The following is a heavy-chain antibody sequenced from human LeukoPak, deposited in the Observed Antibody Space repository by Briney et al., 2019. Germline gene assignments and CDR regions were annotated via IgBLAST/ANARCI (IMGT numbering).Heavy chain of an antibody. D-gene: IGHD4/OR15-4a*01. V-gene: IGHV4-34*01. CDR2: INHSGST. Sequence: SETLSLTCAVYGGSFSGYYWSWIRQPPGKGVEWIGEINHSGSTNYNPSLKSRVTISVDTSKNQFSLKLSSVTAAGTAVYYCARDTLGEGEDANYAVYYFDYWGQGTVVTVSS. J-gene: IGHJ4*02. CDR3: ARDTLGEGEDANYAVYYFDY. CDR1: GGSFSGYY.